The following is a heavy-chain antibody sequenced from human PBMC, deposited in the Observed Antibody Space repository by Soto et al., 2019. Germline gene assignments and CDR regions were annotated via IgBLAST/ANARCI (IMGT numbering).Heavy chain of an antibody. V-gene: IGHV3-21*01. D-gene: IGHD3-22*01. Sequence: EVQLVESGGGLVKPGGSLRLSCAASGFTFSLYSMIWVRQAPGKGLEWVSAISSSSCYIYSADSLKGRITISRDNAKNSLYLQMNSLRAEDTAIYYCVRARATDSRPDYWGQGTLVTVSS. CDR3: VRARATDSRPDY. CDR1: GFTFSLYS. J-gene: IGHJ4*02. CDR2: ISSSSCYI.